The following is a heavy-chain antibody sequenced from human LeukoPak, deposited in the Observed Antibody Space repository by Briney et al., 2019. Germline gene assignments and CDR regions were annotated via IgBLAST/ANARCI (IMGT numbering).Heavy chain of an antibody. V-gene: IGHV1-2*02. D-gene: IGHD6-13*01. J-gene: IGHJ1*01. Sequence: GASVKVSCKASGYTFIDYYIHWVRQAPGQGLEWMGWINPNSGGTNYAQKFQGRVTMTRDTSISTAYMELSRLRSDDTAVYYCAKYSSSSAEYFQHWGQGTLVTVSS. CDR3: AKYSSSSAEYFQH. CDR2: INPNSGGT. CDR1: GYTFIDYY.